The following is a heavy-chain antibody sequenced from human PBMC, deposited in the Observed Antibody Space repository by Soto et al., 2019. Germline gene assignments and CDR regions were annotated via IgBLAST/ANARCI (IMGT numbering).Heavy chain of an antibody. CDR2: IYQSGVT. V-gene: IGHV4-30-2*01. CDR3: AGMPYTSGLRFDP. CDR1: GDSYSISTYS. D-gene: IGHD6-19*01. Sequence: SETLSLTCNMSGDSYSISTYSWSWIRQPPGKALQWIGFIYQSGVTSYSPSLASRVSISLDRSNNQCSLKLKSVTAADTAVYFCAGMPYTSGLRFDPWGPGTLVTVSS. J-gene: IGHJ5*02.